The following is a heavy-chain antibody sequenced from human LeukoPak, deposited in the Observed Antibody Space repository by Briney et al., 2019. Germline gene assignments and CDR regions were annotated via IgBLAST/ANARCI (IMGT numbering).Heavy chain of an antibody. J-gene: IGHJ4*02. CDR3: ARGRLNYYGSGSYYDY. V-gene: IGHV4-34*01. CDR1: GGSIHSY. Sequence: PSETLSLTCTVSGGSIHSYWSWIRQPPGKGLEWIGEINHSGSTNYNPSLKSRVTISVDTSKNQFSLKLSSVTAADTAVYYCARGRLNYYGSGSYYDYWGQGTLVTVSS. CDR2: INHSGST. D-gene: IGHD3-10*01.